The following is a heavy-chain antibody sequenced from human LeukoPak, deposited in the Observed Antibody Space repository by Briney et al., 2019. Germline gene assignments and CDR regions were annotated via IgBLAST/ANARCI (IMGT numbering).Heavy chain of an antibody. V-gene: IGHV3-64D*06. J-gene: IGHJ4*02. CDR2: ISSNGGST. D-gene: IGHD2-2*01. CDR1: GLTFSSYA. Sequence: GGSLRLSCSASGLTFSSYAMHWVRQAPGKGLEYVSAISSNGGSTYYAGSVKGRFTISRDNSKTTLYLQMSSLRAEDTAVYYCVKDRGYCSSTSCYAGGDFDYWGQGTLVTVSS. CDR3: VKDRGYCSSTSCYAGGDFDY.